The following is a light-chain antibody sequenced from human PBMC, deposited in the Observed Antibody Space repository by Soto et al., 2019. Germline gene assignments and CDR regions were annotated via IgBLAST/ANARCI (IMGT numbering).Light chain of an antibody. CDR3: QQRSNWAPLT. CDR1: QSISTN. CDR2: DAS. V-gene: IGKV3-11*01. Sequence: IVVTHSAAAVSVSPGERATLYCRASQSISTNLAWYQQKPGQAPRLLIYDASSRATGIPARFSGSGSGTDFTLTISSLEPEDFAVYYCQQRSNWAPLTFGGGTKVDI. J-gene: IGKJ4*01.